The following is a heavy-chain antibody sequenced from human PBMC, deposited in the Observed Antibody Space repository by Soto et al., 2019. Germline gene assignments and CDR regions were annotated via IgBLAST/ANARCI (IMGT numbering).Heavy chain of an antibody. J-gene: IGHJ4*02. CDR3: AKGDIMTTAMYYFDY. D-gene: IGHD4-4*01. CDR2: ISYDGSNK. CDR1: GFTFSSYG. V-gene: IGHV3-30*18. Sequence: VQLVGSGGGVVQPGRSLRLSCAASGFTFSSYGMHWVRQAPGKGLEWVAVISYDGSNKYYADSVKGRFTISRDNSKNTLYLQMNSLRAEDTAVYYCAKGDIMTTAMYYFDYWGQGTLVTVSS.